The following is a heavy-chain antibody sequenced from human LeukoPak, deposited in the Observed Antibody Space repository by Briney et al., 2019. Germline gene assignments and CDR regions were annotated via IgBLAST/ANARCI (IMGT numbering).Heavy chain of an antibody. Sequence: PGGSLRLSCAASGFTFSSYAMNWVRQAPGKGLEWVGRIKSKTDGGTTDYAAPVKGRFTISRDDSKNTLYLQMNSLKTEDTAVYYCTTETHSSSSGFDYWGQGTLVTVSS. CDR3: TTETHSSSSGFDY. CDR1: GFTFSSYA. V-gene: IGHV3-15*07. CDR2: IKSKTDGGTT. D-gene: IGHD6-6*01. J-gene: IGHJ4*02.